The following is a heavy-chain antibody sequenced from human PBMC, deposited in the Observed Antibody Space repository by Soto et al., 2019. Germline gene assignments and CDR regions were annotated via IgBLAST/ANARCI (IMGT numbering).Heavy chain of an antibody. J-gene: IGHJ5*02. CDR3: ARGIATGQLDP. CDR1: GYTFTRYT. CDR2: INPDNGNT. V-gene: IGHV1-3*01. Sequence: ASVKVSCKASGYTFTRYTMNWVRQAPGQRLEWMGWINPDNGNTKSSQKFQDRVIITRDTSACTAYMDLSSLRSEDTAVYYCARGIATGQLDPWGQGTLVTVSS. D-gene: IGHD2-15*01.